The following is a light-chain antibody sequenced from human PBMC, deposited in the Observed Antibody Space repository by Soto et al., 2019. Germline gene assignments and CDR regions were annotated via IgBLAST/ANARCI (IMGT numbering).Light chain of an antibody. J-gene: IGKJ5*01. Sequence: DIQMTQSPSSLSPPLGERVTITCRASQSIGSYLNGYHQKPGKAPKPLIYPASNFQSGVPSRFSGSGSGTDFTLTISSLQPEDFATYYCQQSYSTPTFGQGTRLEIK. CDR3: QQSYSTPT. V-gene: IGKV1-39*01. CDR1: QSIGSY. CDR2: PAS.